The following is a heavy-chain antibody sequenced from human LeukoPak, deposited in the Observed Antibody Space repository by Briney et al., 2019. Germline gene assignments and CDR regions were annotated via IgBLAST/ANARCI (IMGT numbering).Heavy chain of an antibody. Sequence: GGSLRLSCAASGFTLSNSWMHWVRHAPGKGLVWVSRLDRDGIITTYADSVKGRFTISRDNSKNTLYLQMNSPRAEDTAVYYCAKDRYFTMVRGDLDYWGQGTLVTVSS. J-gene: IGHJ4*02. CDR1: GFTLSNSW. V-gene: IGHV3-74*03. CDR3: AKDRYFTMVRGDLDY. D-gene: IGHD3-10*01. CDR2: LDRDGIIT.